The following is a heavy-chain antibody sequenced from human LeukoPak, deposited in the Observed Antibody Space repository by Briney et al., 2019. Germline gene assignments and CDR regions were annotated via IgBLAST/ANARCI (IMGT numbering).Heavy chain of an antibody. Sequence: SETLSLTCTVSGGSISSYYWSWIRQPPGKGLEWIGYIYYSGSTNYNPSLKSRVTILVDTSKNQFSLKLSSVTAADTAVYYCARALTTIGYYYGMDVWGQGTTVTVSS. V-gene: IGHV4-59*01. D-gene: IGHD4-17*01. CDR1: GGSISSYY. CDR2: IYYSGST. CDR3: ARALTTIGYYYGMDV. J-gene: IGHJ6*02.